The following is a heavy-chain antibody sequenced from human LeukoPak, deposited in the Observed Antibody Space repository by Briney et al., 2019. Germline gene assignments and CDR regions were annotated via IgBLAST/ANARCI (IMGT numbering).Heavy chain of an antibody. J-gene: IGHJ4*02. CDR3: ARGRGSSWYYFDS. CDR1: GGSISSYY. CDR2: IYASGNT. D-gene: IGHD6-13*01. Sequence: PSETLSLTCTVSGGSISSYYWSWVRQPAGKGLEWIGRIYASGNTNYNPSLKGRVTMTVDTSKNQFSLNLSSVTAADTTVYYCARGRGSSWYYFDSWGQGTLVTVSS. V-gene: IGHV4-4*07.